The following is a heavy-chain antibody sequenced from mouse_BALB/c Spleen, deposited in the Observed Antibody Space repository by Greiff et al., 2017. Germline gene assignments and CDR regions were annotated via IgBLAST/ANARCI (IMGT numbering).Heavy chain of an antibody. J-gene: IGHJ3*01. Sequence: EVKLMESGGDLVKPGGSLKLSCAASGFTFSSYGMSWVRQTPDKRLEWVATISSGGSYTYYPDSVKGRFTISRDNAKNTLYLQMSSLKSEDTAMYYCAGGNYAWFAYWGQGTLVTVSA. CDR2: ISSGGSYT. CDR1: GFTFSSYG. D-gene: IGHD2-1*01. CDR3: AGGNYAWFAY. V-gene: IGHV5-6*01.